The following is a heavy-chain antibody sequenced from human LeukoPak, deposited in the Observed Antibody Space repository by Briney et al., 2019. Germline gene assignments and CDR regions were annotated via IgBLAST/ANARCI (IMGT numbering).Heavy chain of an antibody. Sequence: SETLSLTCTVSGGSISSYYRSWIRQPAGKGLEWIGRIYTSGSTNYNPSLKSRVTMSVDTSKNQFSLKLSSVTAADTAVYYCARDRCSSTSCYTGWFDPWGQGTLVTVSS. CDR1: GGSISSYY. J-gene: IGHJ5*02. CDR2: IYTSGST. V-gene: IGHV4-4*07. D-gene: IGHD2-2*02. CDR3: ARDRCSSTSCYTGWFDP.